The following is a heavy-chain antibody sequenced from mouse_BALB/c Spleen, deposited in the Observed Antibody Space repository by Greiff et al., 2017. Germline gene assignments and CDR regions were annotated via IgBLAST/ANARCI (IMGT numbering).Heavy chain of an antibody. J-gene: IGHJ1*01. CDR3: ARSIYYDYDDV. D-gene: IGHD2-4*01. Sequence: QVQLKQSGAELAKPGASVKMSCKASGYTFTSYWMHWVKQRPGQGLEWIGYINPSTGDTEYNQKFKDKATLTADKSSSTAYMQLSSLTSEDSAVYYCARSIYYDYDDVWGAGTTVTVSS. CDR2: INPSTGDT. CDR1: GYTFTSYW. V-gene: IGHV1-7*01.